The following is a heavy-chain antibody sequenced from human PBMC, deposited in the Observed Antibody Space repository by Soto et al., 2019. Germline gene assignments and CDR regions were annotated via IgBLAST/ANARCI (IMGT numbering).Heavy chain of an antibody. D-gene: IGHD3-10*01. Sequence: QVKLVQSGAEVKKPGASVKVSCKASGYTFTSYGISWVRQAPGQGLEWMGWISAYNGNTNYAQKLQGRVTMTTDTSTSTAYMELRSLRSDDTAVYYCARDRRYYGSGSYAGMDVWGQGTTVTVSS. CDR2: ISAYNGNT. V-gene: IGHV1-18*01. CDR1: GYTFTSYG. CDR3: ARDRRYYGSGSYAGMDV. J-gene: IGHJ6*02.